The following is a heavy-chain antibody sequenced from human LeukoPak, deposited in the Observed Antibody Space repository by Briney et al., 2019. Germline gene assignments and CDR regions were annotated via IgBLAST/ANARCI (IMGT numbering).Heavy chain of an antibody. CDR1: GFTLSSYA. CDR3: AGSSCGGNCYSGFGY. Sequence: GGSLRLSCAASGFTLSSYAMAWVRQAPGKGLQWVSAISGSGSSTYYADSVKGRFTISRDNSKNTLFLQMNSLRAEDTAVYYCAGSSCGGNCYSGFGYWGQGTLVTVSS. V-gene: IGHV3-23*01. D-gene: IGHD2-21*02. CDR2: ISGSGSST. J-gene: IGHJ4*02.